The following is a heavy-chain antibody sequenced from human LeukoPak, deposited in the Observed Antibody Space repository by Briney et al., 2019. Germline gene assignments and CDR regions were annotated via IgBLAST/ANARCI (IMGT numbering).Heavy chain of an antibody. V-gene: IGHV1-69*05. CDR1: GGTFSSYA. J-gene: IGHJ4*02. D-gene: IGHD6-6*01. Sequence: SVKVSCKASGGTFSSYAISWVRQAPGQGLEWMGGIIPIFGTANYAQKFQGRVTITTDESTSTAYMELSSLRSEDTAVYYCARDDARRPLQVDYWGQGTLVTVSS. CDR2: IIPIFGTA. CDR3: ARDDARRPLQVDY.